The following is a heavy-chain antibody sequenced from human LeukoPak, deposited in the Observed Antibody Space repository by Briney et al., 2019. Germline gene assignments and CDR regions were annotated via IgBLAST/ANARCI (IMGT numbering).Heavy chain of an antibody. CDR1: GFTFSSHA. J-gene: IGHJ4*02. V-gene: IGHV3-23*01. CDR3: AKVSWESTKQDFDC. CDR2: ISGNGAGT. D-gene: IGHD5/OR15-5a*01. Sequence: GGSLRLSCTPSGFTFSSHAMSWVRQAPGKGLEWVSGISGNGAGTYYVDSVKGRFTISRDNSKNTLYLQMNSLRADDTAVYYCAKVSWESTKQDFDCWGQGSLVTVSS.